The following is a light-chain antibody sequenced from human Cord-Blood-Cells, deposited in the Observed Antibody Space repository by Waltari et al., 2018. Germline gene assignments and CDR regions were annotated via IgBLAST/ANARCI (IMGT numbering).Light chain of an antibody. J-gene: IGKJ2*01. CDR3: QQLNSYPYT. V-gene: IGKV1-9*01. CDR1: QGISSY. CDR2: AAS. Sequence: IQLTQSPSSLSASVGDRVTITCRASQGISSYLAWYQQKPGKAPKLLIYAASTLQSGVPSRFSGSGSGTDCTLTISSLQPEDCATDYCQQLNSYPYTFGQGTKLEIK.